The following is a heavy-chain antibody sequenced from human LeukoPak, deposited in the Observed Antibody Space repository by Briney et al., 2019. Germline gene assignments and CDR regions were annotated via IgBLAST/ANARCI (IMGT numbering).Heavy chain of an antibody. D-gene: IGHD6-13*01. CDR3: ARGLPAAGSFWYFGY. J-gene: IGHJ4*02. Sequence: GESLKISCKGSGYRFTGDWIGWVRQMPGKGLEWMGIIYPGDSDTRYSPSFQGQVTISADKSISTAYLQWSSLKASDTAMYCCARGLPAAGSFWYFGYWGQGTLVTVSS. CDR2: IYPGDSDT. V-gene: IGHV5-51*01. CDR1: GYRFTGDW.